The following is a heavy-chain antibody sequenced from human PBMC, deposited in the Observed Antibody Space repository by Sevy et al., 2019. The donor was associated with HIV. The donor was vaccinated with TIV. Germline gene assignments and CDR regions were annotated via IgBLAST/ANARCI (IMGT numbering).Heavy chain of an antibody. CDR3: VAANSWEDY. CDR1: GFTFSNYW. J-gene: IGHJ4*01. Sequence: GGSLRLSCAASGFTFSNYWMHWVRQAPGKGLVWVSRVNSDGTSTTYADSVRGRFTVSRDNTKDTLSLQMTSLRVEDTALYYCVAANSWEDYWGHGTLVTVSS. CDR2: VNSDGTST. V-gene: IGHV3-74*01. D-gene: IGHD6-13*01.